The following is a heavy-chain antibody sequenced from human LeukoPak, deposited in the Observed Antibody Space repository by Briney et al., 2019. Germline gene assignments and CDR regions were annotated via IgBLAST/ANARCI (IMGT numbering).Heavy chain of an antibody. CDR1: GGTFSSYA. CDR2: IIPIFGTA. V-gene: IGHV1-69*13. D-gene: IGHD3-22*01. Sequence: ASVKVSCKASGGTFSSYAISWVRQSAGQGLEGMGGIIPIFGTANYAKKFQGRVTITADESTSTAYMELSSLRSEDTAVYYCARGSPFDYDSSGYAYFQHWGQGTLVTVSS. J-gene: IGHJ1*01. CDR3: ARGSPFDYDSSGYAYFQH.